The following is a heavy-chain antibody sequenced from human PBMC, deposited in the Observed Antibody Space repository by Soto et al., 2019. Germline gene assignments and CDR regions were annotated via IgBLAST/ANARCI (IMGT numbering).Heavy chain of an antibody. J-gene: IGHJ6*02. CDR3: AKHSGYDHYYDMDV. V-gene: IGHV3-30*18. D-gene: IGHD5-12*01. CDR2: ISYDGSTK. CDR1: GFTFSSYG. Sequence: GGSLRLSCAASGFTFSSYGMHWVRQAPGKGLEWVAVISYDGSTKYYADSVKGRFTISRDNSKNTLYVQMNSLRADDTAEYYCAKHSGYDHYYDMDVWGQGTTVTVSS.